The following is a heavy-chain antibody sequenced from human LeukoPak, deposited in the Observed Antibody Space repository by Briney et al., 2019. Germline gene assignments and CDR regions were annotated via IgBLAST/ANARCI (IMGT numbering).Heavy chain of an antibody. CDR2: IIPIFGTA. CDR3: ASVSGYCSGGSCLNAFDI. V-gene: IGHV1-69*13. D-gene: IGHD2-15*01. Sequence: ASVKVSCKASGGTFSSYAISWVRQAPGQGLEWMGGIIPIFGTANCAQKFQGRVTITADESTSTAYMELSSLRSEDTAVYYCASVSGYCSGGSCLNAFDIWGQGTMVTVSS. J-gene: IGHJ3*02. CDR1: GGTFSSYA.